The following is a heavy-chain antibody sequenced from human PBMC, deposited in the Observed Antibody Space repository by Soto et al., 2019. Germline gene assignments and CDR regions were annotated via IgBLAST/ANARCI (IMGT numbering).Heavy chain of an antibody. D-gene: IGHD2-2*01. CDR1: GGSISSYY. J-gene: IGHJ6*02. CDR3: AREDCSSTSCYYYYGMDV. Sequence: SETLSLTCTVSGGSISSYYWSWIRQPAGKGLEWIGRIYTSGSTNYNPSLKSRVTMSVDTSKNQFSLKRSSRTAADTAVYYCAREDCSSTSCYYYYGMDVWGQGTTVTVSS. V-gene: IGHV4-4*07. CDR2: IYTSGST.